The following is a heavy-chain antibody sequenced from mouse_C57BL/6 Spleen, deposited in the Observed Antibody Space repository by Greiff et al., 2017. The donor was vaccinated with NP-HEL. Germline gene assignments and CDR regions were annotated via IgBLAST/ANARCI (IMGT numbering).Heavy chain of an antibody. D-gene: IGHD1-1*01. CDR2: IDPSDSYT. V-gene: IGHV1-50*01. Sequence: QVQLQQPGAELVKPGASVKLSCKASGYTFTSYWMQWVKQRPGQGLEWIGEIDPSDSYTNYNQKFKGKATLTVDTSSSTAYMQLSSLTSEDSAVYYCARHYYYGSSYVWFAYWGQGTLVTVSA. J-gene: IGHJ3*01. CDR1: GYTFTSYW. CDR3: ARHYYYGSSYVWFAY.